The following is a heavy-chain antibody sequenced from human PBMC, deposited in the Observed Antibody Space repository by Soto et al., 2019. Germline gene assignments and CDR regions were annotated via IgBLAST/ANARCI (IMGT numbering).Heavy chain of an antibody. V-gene: IGHV4-39*01. J-gene: IGHJ4*02. CDR3: ARPPTRYCSGGSCYPD. CDR1: GGSISSSSYY. Sequence: SETLSLTCTVSGGSISSSSYYWGWIRQPPGKGLEWIGSIYYSGSTYYNPSLKSRVTISVDTSKNQFSLKLSSVTAADTAVYYCARPPTRYCSGGSCYPDWGQGTLVTVSS. D-gene: IGHD2-15*01. CDR2: IYYSGST.